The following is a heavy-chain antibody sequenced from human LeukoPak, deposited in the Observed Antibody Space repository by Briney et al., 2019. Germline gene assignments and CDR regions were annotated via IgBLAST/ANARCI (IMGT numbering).Heavy chain of an antibody. CDR2: ISGSGGST. V-gene: IGHV3-23*01. CDR3: ATQTLYYYDSSGYSNGEY. Sequence: PGGSLRLSCAASGFTFSSYAMSWVRQAPGKGLEWVSAISGSGGSTYYADSVKGRFTISRDNAKNSLYLQMNSLRAEDTAVYYCATQTLYYYDSSGYSNGEYWGQGTLVTVSS. CDR1: GFTFSSYA. D-gene: IGHD3-22*01. J-gene: IGHJ4*02.